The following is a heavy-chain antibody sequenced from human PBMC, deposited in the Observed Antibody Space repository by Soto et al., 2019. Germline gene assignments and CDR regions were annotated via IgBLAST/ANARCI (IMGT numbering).Heavy chain of an antibody. J-gene: IGHJ4*02. D-gene: IGHD3-16*01. CDR3: VCGGNFFIY. CDR1: GLTFSTYW. V-gene: IGHV3-7*01. CDR2: MDQDGSET. Sequence: EVQLVESGGGLVQPGGSLRLSCAASGLTFSTYWMTRVRKPPGKGLVWVAKMDQDGSETYYVDSVRGRFTVSRDNAKNSLYLQMNSLRVEDTAVYYCVCGGNFFIYWGQGTLVTVSP.